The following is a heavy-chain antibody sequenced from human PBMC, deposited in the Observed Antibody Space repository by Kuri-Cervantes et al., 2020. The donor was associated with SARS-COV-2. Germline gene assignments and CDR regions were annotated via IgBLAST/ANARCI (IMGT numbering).Heavy chain of an antibody. CDR3: ARGRTVTTLYYYYYYDMDA. CDR2: INHSGST. J-gene: IGHJ6*02. Sequence: GSLRLSCAVYGGSFSGYYWSWIRQPPGKGLEWIGEINHSGSTNYNPSLKSRVTISVDTSKNQFSLKLSSVTAADTAVYYCARGRTVTTLYYYYYYDMDAWGQGTTVTVSS. V-gene: IGHV4-34*01. D-gene: IGHD4-11*01. CDR1: GGSFSGYY.